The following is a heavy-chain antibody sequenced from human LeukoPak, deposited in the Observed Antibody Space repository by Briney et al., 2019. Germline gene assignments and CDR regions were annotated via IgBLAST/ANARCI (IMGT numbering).Heavy chain of an antibody. J-gene: IGHJ4*02. CDR2: INPDGSIK. CDR3: ASGFLEWLY. CDR1: GFTFGGYW. Sequence: GGSLRLSCAASGFTFGGYWMSWVRQAPGRGLEWVANINPDGSIKYYVDSIKGRFTISRDNAKNSLYLQMNSLRAEDTAVYYCASGFLEWLYWGQGTLVTVSS. D-gene: IGHD3-3*01. V-gene: IGHV3-7*01.